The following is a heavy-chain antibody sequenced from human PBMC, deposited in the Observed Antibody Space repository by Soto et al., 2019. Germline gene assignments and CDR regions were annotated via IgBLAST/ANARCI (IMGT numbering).Heavy chain of an antibody. V-gene: IGHV4-30-4*08. D-gene: IGHD5-12*01. CDR2: THNSESA. Sequence: PSETLSLTCTVSGGSISSGGYYWSWIRQHPGKGLELSASTHNSESAYYNPSLKSRLTISIDASKNRFSLNLSSVTAADTAVYYCARLGSRGGYNYEIGGNNWFDPWRQGTLVTVSS. CDR3: ARLGSRGGYNYEIGGNNWFDP. CDR1: GGSISSGGYY. J-gene: IGHJ5*02.